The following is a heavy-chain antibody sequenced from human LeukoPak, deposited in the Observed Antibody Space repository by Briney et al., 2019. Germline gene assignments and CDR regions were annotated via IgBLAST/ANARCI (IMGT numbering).Heavy chain of an antibody. J-gene: IGHJ4*02. D-gene: IGHD5-24*01. CDR1: GGTFSSYA. CDR2: INPNSGGT. Sequence: ASVKVSCKASGGTFSSYAISWVRQAPGQGLEWMGWINPNSGGTNYAQKFQGRVTMTRDTSISTAYMELSRLRSDDTAVYYCARDRDGYNQYWGQGTLVTVSS. CDR3: ARDRDGYNQY. V-gene: IGHV1-2*02.